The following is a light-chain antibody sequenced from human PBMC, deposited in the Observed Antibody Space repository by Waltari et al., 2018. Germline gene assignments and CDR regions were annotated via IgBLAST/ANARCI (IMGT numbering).Light chain of an antibody. CDR2: EVS. J-gene: IGLJ1*01. CDR3: SSYAGSNNFV. Sequence: QSALTQPPSASGSPGKSVTIACTGTSIDVGGYNYLSWYQQHPGKAPTLMIYEVSKRPSGVPDRFSGSKSGNTASLTVSGLQAEDEADYYCSSYAGSNNFVFGTGTKVTVL. V-gene: IGLV2-8*01. CDR1: SIDVGGYNY.